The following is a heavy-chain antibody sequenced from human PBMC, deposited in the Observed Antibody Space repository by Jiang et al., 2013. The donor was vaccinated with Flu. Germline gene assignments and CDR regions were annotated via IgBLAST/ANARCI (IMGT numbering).Heavy chain of an antibody. V-gene: IGHV1-3*01. D-gene: IGHD1-20*01. CDR1: GYTFTDSA. J-gene: IGHJ6*02. CDR2: ISAGGGHT. CDR3: AKSLITPMDYYNYGMDV. Sequence: SVKVSCKASGYTFTDSAIHWVRQAPGQGLDWMGWISAGGGHTKYAQQFQGRVTISRDASATTAYMELSSLRSEDTAVYFCAKSLITPMDYYNYGMDVWGQGTTVTVSS.